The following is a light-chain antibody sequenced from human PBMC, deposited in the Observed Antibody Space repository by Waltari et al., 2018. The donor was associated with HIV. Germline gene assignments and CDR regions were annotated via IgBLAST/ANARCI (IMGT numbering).Light chain of an antibody. CDR3: AAWDNSLIWV. Sequence: QSVLTQPHSASGTPGQTVTISCSGSNSNIGSNSVYWYQQFPGTTPKLLMYRNKHRPSGIPDRFSGSRSGTSASLSISVLRSGDEADYYCAAWDNSLIWVFGGGTKLTVL. CDR2: RNK. V-gene: IGLV1-47*01. J-gene: IGLJ3*02. CDR1: NSNIGSNS.